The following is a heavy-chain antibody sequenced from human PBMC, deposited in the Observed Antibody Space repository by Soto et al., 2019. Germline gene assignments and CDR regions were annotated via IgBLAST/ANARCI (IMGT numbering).Heavy chain of an antibody. V-gene: IGHV4-30-4*01. Sequence: SETLSLTCNVSGGPIKTGDYYWNWIRQPPGKGLEWIGYVFYSGATNYSPSLKSRAAISMDTSKNQFSLSLTSVTAADTAVYYCARAGFSYGHLLFWGQGIRVPVSS. D-gene: IGHD3-10*01. CDR1: GGPIKTGDYY. J-gene: IGHJ4*02. CDR2: VFYSGAT. CDR3: ARAGFSYGHLLF.